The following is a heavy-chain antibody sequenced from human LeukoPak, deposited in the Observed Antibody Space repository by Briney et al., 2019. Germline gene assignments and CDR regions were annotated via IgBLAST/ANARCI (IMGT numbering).Heavy chain of an antibody. Sequence: GGSLRLSCAASGFTFSSYWMSWVRQAPGKGLEWVANIKQDGSEKYYVDSVKGRVTISRDNSKNTLYLQMNSLRAEDTAVYYCAKDRHWLALDDWGQGTLVTVSS. CDR1: GFTFSSYW. D-gene: IGHD6-19*01. J-gene: IGHJ4*02. CDR3: AKDRHWLALDD. CDR2: IKQDGSEK. V-gene: IGHV3-7*03.